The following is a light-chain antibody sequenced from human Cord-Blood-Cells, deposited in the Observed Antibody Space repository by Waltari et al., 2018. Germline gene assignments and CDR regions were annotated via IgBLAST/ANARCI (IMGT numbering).Light chain of an antibody. CDR2: EGS. CDR1: SSDVGSYNL. Sequence: QSALTQPAPVSGSPGQSITIHCTGTSSDVGSYNLVSWYQQHPSTAPKLMIYEGSKRPSGVSHRFSGSKAGNTASLTISGLQAEDEADYYCCSYAGSSTWVFGGGTKLTVL. CDR3: CSYAGSSTWV. J-gene: IGLJ3*02. V-gene: IGLV2-23*01.